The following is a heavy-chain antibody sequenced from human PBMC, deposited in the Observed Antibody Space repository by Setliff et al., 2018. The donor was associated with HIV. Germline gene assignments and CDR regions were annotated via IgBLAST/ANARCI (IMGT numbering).Heavy chain of an antibody. CDR2: IKSKTDGGTT. CDR3: ARARDDSYGSGSYYKGMDV. J-gene: IGHJ6*02. Sequence: GGSLRLSCAASGLTFSSYTMNWVRQAPGKGLEWVGRIKSKTDGGTTDYAAPVKGRFSISRDESKNTLYLQMNSLKTEDTAVYYCARARDDSYGSGSYYKGMDVWGQGTTVTVSS. V-gene: IGHV3-15*01. CDR1: GLTFSSYT. D-gene: IGHD3-10*01.